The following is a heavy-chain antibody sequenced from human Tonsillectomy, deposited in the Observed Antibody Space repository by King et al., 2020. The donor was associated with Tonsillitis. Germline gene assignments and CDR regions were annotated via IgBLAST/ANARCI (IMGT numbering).Heavy chain of an antibody. D-gene: IGHD3-16*02. Sequence: VQLVESGGDLVKPGGSLRLSCAASGFTFSNAWMSWVRQAPGKGLEWVGRIKSNSDGGTADYPAPVKGRFTISKDDSKNTLYLQMNSLETDDTALYYCGTGRLGKLSFWKGAYDIWGQGTMVTVSS. CDR2: IKSNSDGGTA. J-gene: IGHJ3*02. V-gene: IGHV3-15*07. CDR3: GTGRLGKLSFWKGAYDI. CDR1: GFTFSNAW.